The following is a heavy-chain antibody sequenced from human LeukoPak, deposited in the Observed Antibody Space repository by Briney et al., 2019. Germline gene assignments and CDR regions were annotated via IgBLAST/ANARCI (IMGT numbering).Heavy chain of an antibody. CDR1: GASISGYY. J-gene: IGHJ4*02. Sequence: SETLSLTCNVSGASISGYYWSWIRQSAGKGLEWIGRIYAAETDFNPSLKSRLTMSIDTSKNQFSLKLRSVTAADTAVYYCARHQGWLQWEYWGQGTLVTVSS. CDR2: IYAAET. V-gene: IGHV4-4*07. D-gene: IGHD5-24*01. CDR3: ARHQGWLQWEY.